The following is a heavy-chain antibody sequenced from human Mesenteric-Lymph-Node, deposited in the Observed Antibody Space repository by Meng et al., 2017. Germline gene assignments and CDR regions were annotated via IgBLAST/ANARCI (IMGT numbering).Heavy chain of an antibody. CDR3: VRDRYSSGTHYFDS. CDR1: GFTFSSYS. CDR2: IYSDGTNT. D-gene: IGHD5-18*01. V-gene: IGHV3-74*01. Sequence: GESLKISCAASGFTFSSYSMNWVRQAPGKGLVWVSRIYSDGTNTIYADSVKGRFTISRDNAKNTLYLQMNSLRVEDTAVYYCVRDRYSSGTHYFDSWGQGTLVTVSS. J-gene: IGHJ4*02.